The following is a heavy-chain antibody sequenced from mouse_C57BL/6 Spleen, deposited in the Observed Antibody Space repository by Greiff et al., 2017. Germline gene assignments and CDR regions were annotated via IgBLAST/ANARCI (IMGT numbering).Heavy chain of an antibody. CDR1: GYTFTSYW. J-gene: IGHJ4*01. CDR3: ARRNYDYPMDY. Sequence: VQLQQPGAELVKPGASVKMSCKASGYTFTSYWITWVKQRPGQGLEWIGDIYPGSGSTNYNEKFKSKATLTVDTASSTAYMQLSSLTSEDSAVYYCARRNYDYPMDYWGQGTSVTVSS. V-gene: IGHV1-55*01. D-gene: IGHD2-4*01. CDR2: IYPGSGST.